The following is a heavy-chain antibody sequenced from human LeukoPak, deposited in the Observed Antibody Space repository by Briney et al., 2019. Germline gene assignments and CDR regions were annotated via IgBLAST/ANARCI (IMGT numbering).Heavy chain of an antibody. J-gene: IGHJ4*02. Sequence: GGSLRLSCAASGFTFSGYEMNWVRQAPGKGLEWVSYISSSGDTIYYADSVKGRFTISRDNAKNSLYLQMNSLRAEDTAVYFCTRVGPYDYVWGSYRRSFDYWGQGTLVTVSS. V-gene: IGHV3-48*03. CDR3: TRVGPYDYVWGSYRRSFDY. CDR2: ISSSGDTI. D-gene: IGHD3-16*02. CDR1: GFTFSGYE.